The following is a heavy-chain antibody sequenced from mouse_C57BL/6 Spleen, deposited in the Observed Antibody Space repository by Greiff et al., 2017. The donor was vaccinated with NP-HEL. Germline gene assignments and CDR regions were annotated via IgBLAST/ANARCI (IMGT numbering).Heavy chain of an antibody. CDR1: GFNIKDYY. V-gene: IGHV14-1*01. Sequence: EVQLQQSGAELVRPGASVKLSCTASGFNIKDYYMHWVKQRPEQGLEWIGRIDPADGDTEYAPKFQGKATMTADTSSNTAYLQLSSLTSEDTAVYYCTILYYSNPYYFDYWGQGTTLTVSS. CDR3: TILYYSNPYYFDY. J-gene: IGHJ2*01. D-gene: IGHD2-5*01. CDR2: IDPADGDT.